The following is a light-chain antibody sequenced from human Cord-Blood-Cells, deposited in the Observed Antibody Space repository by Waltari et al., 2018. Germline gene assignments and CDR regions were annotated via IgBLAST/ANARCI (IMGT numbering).Light chain of an antibody. CDR1: KFGGQY. J-gene: IGLJ1*01. V-gene: IGLV3-1*01. CDR2: QDS. Sequence: SYELTQPPSVSVSPGQPSSITCSGYKFGGQYASWYQQMPGQSAVLVIYQDSKRPSGIPERFSGSNSGNTATLTISGTQAMDEADYYCQAWDSSTASNVFGTGTKVTVL. CDR3: QAWDSSTASNV.